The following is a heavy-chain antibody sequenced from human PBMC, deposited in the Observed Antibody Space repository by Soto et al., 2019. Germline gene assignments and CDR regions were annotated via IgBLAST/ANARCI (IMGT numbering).Heavy chain of an antibody. CDR2: ISYDGSNK. CDR3: AKDFFQFSVDYYYGMDV. J-gene: IGHJ6*02. V-gene: IGHV3-30*18. D-gene: IGHD3-10*01. Sequence: GGSLRLSCAASGFTFSSYGMHWVRQAPGKGLEWVAVISYDGSNKYYADSVKGRFTISRDNSKNTLYLQMNSLRAEDTAVYYCAKDFFQFSVDYYYGMDVWGQGTTVTVSS. CDR1: GFTFSSYG.